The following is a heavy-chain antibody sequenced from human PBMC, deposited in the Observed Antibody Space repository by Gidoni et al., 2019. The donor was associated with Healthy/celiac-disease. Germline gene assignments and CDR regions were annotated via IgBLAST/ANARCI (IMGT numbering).Heavy chain of an antibody. J-gene: IGHJ4*02. CDR2: ISYDGSNK. CDR3: AKDLRTVTTYVVDY. D-gene: IGHD4-17*01. V-gene: IGHV3-30*18. CDR1: GFNFSSYG. Sequence: QVQLVESGGGVVQPGRSLRLPCAASGFNFSSYGMHWVRQAPGKGLEWVAVISYDGSNKYYADSVKCRFTISRDNSKNTLYLQMNSLRAEDTAVYYCAKDLRTVTTYVVDYWGQGTLVTVSS.